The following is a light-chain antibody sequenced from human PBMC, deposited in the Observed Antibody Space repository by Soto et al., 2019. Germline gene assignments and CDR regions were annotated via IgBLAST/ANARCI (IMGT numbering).Light chain of an antibody. CDR1: QSVSSSS. CDR3: QQYRT. Sequence: EIVLTQSPGTLSLSPGERATLSCRASQSVSSSSLAWYQQNHGQAPRLLIYEASSRATGIPDRFSGSGSGTDFTLTISRLEPEDFAVYYCQQYRTVGQGTKVDIK. J-gene: IGKJ1*01. V-gene: IGKV3-20*01. CDR2: EAS.